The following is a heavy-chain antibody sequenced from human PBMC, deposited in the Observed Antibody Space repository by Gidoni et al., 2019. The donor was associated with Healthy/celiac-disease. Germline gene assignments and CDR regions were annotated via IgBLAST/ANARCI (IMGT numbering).Heavy chain of an antibody. Sequence: QVQLQQWGAGLLKPSETLSLTCAVYGGSFSGYYWSWIRQPPGKGLEWIGEINHSGSTNYNPSLKSRVTISVDTSKNQFSLKLSSVTAADTAVYYCARGPAGRSEDYWGQGTLVTVSS. CDR3: ARGPAGRSEDY. CDR1: GGSFSGYY. D-gene: IGHD6-25*01. J-gene: IGHJ4*02. V-gene: IGHV4-34*01. CDR2: INHSGST.